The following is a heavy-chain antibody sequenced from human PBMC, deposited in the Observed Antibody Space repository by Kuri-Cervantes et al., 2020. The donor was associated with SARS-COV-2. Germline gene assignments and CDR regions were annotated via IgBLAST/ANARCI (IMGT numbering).Heavy chain of an antibody. V-gene: IGHV3-23*01. CDR3: ARRHTEYNIGLYYFEY. CDR2: INNIGNTT. D-gene: IGHD2/OR15-2a*01. Sequence: GESLKISCAASGFTFSSYAMNWVRQAPGKGLEWVSSINNIGNTTYYADSVKGRFTISRDNSRNTLYLQMNSLRAEDTAEYYCARRHTEYNIGLYYFEYWGRGTLVAVSS. CDR1: GFTFSSYA. J-gene: IGHJ4*02.